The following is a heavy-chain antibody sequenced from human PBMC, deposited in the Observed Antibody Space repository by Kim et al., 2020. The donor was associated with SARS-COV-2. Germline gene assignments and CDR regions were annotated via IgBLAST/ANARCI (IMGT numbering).Heavy chain of an antibody. CDR3: ATGYTYGRFDF. CDR2: MYYSGNT. J-gene: IGHJ4*02. V-gene: IGHV4-59*13. D-gene: IGHD5-18*01. CDR1: GGSITSYY. Sequence: SETLSLTCTVSGGSITSYYWSWIRQPPGKGLEWVGYMYYSGNTNYNPSLKSRVTISVDTSKNQFSLKMSSVTAADTAVYFCATGYTYGRFDFWGQGTLVTVSS.